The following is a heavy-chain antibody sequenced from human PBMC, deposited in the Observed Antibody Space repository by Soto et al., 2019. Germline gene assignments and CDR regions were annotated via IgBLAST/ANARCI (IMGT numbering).Heavy chain of an antibody. Sequence: PSVKVSCKASRGTISSNTISWVRQALGQGLEWMGGIIPIFGTANYAQKFQGRVTITADESTSTAYMELSSLRSEDTAVYYCARDRYSSGWYVFDYWGQGTLVTVSS. D-gene: IGHD6-19*01. CDR2: IIPIFGTA. J-gene: IGHJ4*02. CDR3: ARDRYSSGWYVFDY. V-gene: IGHV1-69*13. CDR1: RGTISSNT.